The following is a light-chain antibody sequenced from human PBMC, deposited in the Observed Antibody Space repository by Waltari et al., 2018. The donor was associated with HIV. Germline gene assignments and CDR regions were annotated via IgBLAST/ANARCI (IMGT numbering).Light chain of an antibody. J-gene: IGLJ3*02. CDR1: RGNFGIHTL. CDR3: FSYAGSSTLL. CDR2: EVT. Sequence: QSALTTPTPLSGPPARWTPFPSREPRGNFGIHTLVSCYQQHPGKVPKLMCFEVTKRPSGVSNRFSGSKSGNTASLTISGLQAEDEADYYCFSYAGSSTLLFGEGTKLTVL. V-gene: IGLV2-23*02.